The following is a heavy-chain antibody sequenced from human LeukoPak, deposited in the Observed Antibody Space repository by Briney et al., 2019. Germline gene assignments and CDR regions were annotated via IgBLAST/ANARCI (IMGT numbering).Heavy chain of an antibody. V-gene: IGHV4-34*01. CDR2: IYHSGST. J-gene: IGHJ4*02. Sequence: PSETLSLTCAVYGGSFSGYYWSWIRQPPGKGLEWIGSIYHSGSTYYNPSLKSRVTISVDTSKNQFSLKLRSVTAADTAVYYCARDPLGDYPDYWGQGTLVTVSS. CDR3: ARDPLGDYPDY. D-gene: IGHD4-17*01. CDR1: GGSFSGYY.